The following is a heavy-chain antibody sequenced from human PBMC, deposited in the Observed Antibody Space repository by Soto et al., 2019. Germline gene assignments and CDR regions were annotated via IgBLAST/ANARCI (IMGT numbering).Heavy chain of an antibody. CDR1: GGSISSYY. J-gene: IGHJ6*02. D-gene: IGHD2-8*01. CDR2: IYYSGRT. CDR3: ARDSVSHAFPYYSYGMDV. V-gene: IGHV4-59*01. Sequence: QVQLQESGPGLVKPSETLSLTCTVSGGSISSYYWSWIRQPPGKGLEWIGYIYYSGRTNYNPSLKSRVTISVDTSKNQFSLKLSSVTAADTAVYYCARDSVSHAFPYYSYGMDVWGQGTTVTVSS.